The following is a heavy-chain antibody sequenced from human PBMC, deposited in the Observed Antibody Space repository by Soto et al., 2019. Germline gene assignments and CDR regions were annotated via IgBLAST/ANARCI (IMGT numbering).Heavy chain of an antibody. CDR2: IYTSGST. J-gene: IGHJ5*02. D-gene: IGHD2-2*01. V-gene: IGHV4-4*07. CDR3: AREVVVVPAAHINWFDP. Sequence: QVQLQESGPGLVKPSETLSLTCTVSGGSISSYYWSWIRQPAGKGLEWIGRIYTSGSTNYNPSLKRRVTMSVDTSKNQFSLKLSSVTAADTAVYYCAREVVVVPAAHINWFDPWGQGTLVTVSS. CDR1: GGSISSYY.